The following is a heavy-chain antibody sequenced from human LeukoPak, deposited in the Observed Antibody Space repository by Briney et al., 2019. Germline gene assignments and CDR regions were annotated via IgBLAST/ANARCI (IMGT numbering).Heavy chain of an antibody. CDR2: IYTSGST. D-gene: IGHD2-2*02. V-gene: IGHV4-61*02. J-gene: IGHJ1*01. Sequence: SETLSLTCTVSGGSISSGTYFWSWIRQPAGKGLEWIGRIYTSGSTNYNPSLKSRVTMSVDTSRNQSSLRLSSVTAADTAVYYCASEVPASIDYFQHWGQGTLVTVSS. CDR3: ASEVPASIDYFQH. CDR1: GGSISSGTYF.